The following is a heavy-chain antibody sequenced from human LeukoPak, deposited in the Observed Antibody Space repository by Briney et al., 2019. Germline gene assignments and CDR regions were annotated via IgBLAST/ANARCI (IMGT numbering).Heavy chain of an antibody. J-gene: IGHJ4*02. Sequence: GGSLRLSCAASGFTFSSYWMSWVRQAPGKGLEWVANIKQDGSEKYYVDSVKGRFIISRDNAKSSLYLQMNSLRAEDTAVYYCARRGKMTPVTTGYGYWGQGTLVTVSS. CDR3: ARRGKMTPVTTGYGY. V-gene: IGHV3-7*01. CDR1: GFTFSSYW. D-gene: IGHD4-17*01. CDR2: IKQDGSEK.